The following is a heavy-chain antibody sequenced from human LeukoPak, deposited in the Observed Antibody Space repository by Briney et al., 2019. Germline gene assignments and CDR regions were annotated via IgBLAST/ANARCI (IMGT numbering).Heavy chain of an antibody. CDR2: IIPILGIA. D-gene: IGHD2-21*01. CDR3: ARGSPAYCGGDRFWDAFDN. CDR1: GGTFSSYT. V-gene: IGHV1-69*02. J-gene: IGHJ3*02. Sequence: GASVKVSCKASGGTFSSYTISWVRQAPGQGLEWMGRIIPILGIANYAQKFQGRVTITADKSTSTAYMELSSLRSEDTAVYYCARGSPAYCGGDRFWDAFDNWGQGTMVTVSS.